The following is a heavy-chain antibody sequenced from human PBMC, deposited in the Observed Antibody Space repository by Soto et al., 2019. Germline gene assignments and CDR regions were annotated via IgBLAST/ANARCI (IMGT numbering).Heavy chain of an antibody. J-gene: IGHJ5*01. CDR3: AKDLSRWPHYAFDS. D-gene: IGHD4-17*01. CDR2: ISTNGDTA. CDR1: GFTFSNYG. Sequence: EVQLLESGGGLLQPGGSLRLSCAASGFTFSNYGMNWVRQAPGKGLEWVSGISTNGDTANYADSVKGRFTISRDNSKNALYMQMNGLRPEDTAVYHCAKDLSRWPHYAFDSWGQGTLVTVSS. V-gene: IGHV3-23*01.